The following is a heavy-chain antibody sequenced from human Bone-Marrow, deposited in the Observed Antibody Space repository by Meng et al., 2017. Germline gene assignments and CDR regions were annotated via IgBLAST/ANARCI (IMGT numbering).Heavy chain of an antibody. J-gene: IGHJ4*02. CDR1: GLTVSSNS. Sequence: GQLVGSGGGLIQPGGSLRLSCAASGLTVSSNSMSWVRQAPGKGLEWVSLIYGGGSTYHADSVKGRFTISREISKNTLLLQMNSLRAEDTAVYYCARISWNALDYWGQGTLVTVSS. V-gene: IGHV3-53*02. CDR3: ARISWNALDY. CDR2: IYGGGST. D-gene: IGHD1-1*01.